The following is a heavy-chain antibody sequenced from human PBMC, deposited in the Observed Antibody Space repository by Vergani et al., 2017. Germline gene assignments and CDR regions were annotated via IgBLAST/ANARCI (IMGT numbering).Heavy chain of an antibody. V-gene: IGHV3-30*03. D-gene: IGHD6-13*01. Sequence: QVQLVESGGGVVQPGRSLRLSCAASGFTFSSYGMHWVRQAPGKGLEWVAVISYDGSNKYYADSVKGRFTISRDNSKNTLYLQMNSLRAEDTAVYYCARDPPSQQLTYDAFDIWGQGTMVTVSS. CDR2: ISYDGSNK. CDR3: ARDPPSQQLTYDAFDI. J-gene: IGHJ3*02. CDR1: GFTFSSYG.